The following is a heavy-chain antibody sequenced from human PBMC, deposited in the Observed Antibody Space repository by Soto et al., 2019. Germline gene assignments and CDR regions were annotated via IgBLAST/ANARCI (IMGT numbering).Heavy chain of an antibody. CDR1: CA. CDR2: IHAGNGNT. J-gene: IGHJ4*01. D-gene: IGHD3-10*01. V-gene: IGHV1-3*01. CDR3: ARWIRGNYYDSGRYRVQNYFEA. Sequence: CARQGVHFSQTDKFEWLGWIHAGNGNTKYSQKFQGRVHITRDTSTNTAYMELRSLRSDDTAVYYCARWIRGNYYDSGRYRVQNYFEAWVQGTLVTVS.